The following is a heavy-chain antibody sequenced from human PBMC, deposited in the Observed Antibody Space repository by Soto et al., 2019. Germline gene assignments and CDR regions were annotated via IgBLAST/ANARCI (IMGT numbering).Heavy chain of an antibody. J-gene: IGHJ6*03. Sequence: SETLSLTCTVSGASIRTGGYYWSWIRQRPGKGLEWIAYIFYTGSAYYNPSLESRLSISIDRSKNQFSLELRSVSVADTAVYYCARDSKDCSGIWRKGTRATVSS. V-gene: IGHV4-31*03. CDR2: IFYTGSA. CDR3: ARDSKDCSGI. D-gene: IGHD2-21*02. CDR1: GASIRTGGYY.